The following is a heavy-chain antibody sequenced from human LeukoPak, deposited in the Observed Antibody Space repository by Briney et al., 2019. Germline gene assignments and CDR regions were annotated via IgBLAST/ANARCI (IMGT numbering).Heavy chain of an antibody. V-gene: IGHV1-69*04. D-gene: IGHD1-26*01. CDR2: IIPILGIA. CDR1: GGTFSSYA. Sequence: GASVKVSCKASGGTFSSYAISWVRQAPGQGLEWMGRIIPILGIANYAQKFQGRVMITADKSTSTAYMELSSLGSEDTAVYYCARLSGGGIVVFDYWGQGTLVTVSS. CDR3: ARLSGGGIVVFDY. J-gene: IGHJ4*02.